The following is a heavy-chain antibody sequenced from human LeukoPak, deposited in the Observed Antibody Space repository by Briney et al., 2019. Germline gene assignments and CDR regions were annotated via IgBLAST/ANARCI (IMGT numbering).Heavy chain of an antibody. V-gene: IGHV3-23*01. J-gene: IGHJ4*02. CDR1: GFTFSSYA. Sequence: PGGSLRLSCSASGFTFSSYAMSWVRQAPGKGLEWVSAISGSGGSTYYADSMKGRFTISRDNAKNSLYLQMNSLRAEDTAVYYCASDTAMSEPDYWGQGTLVTVSS. CDR3: ASDTAMSEPDY. D-gene: IGHD5-18*01. CDR2: ISGSGGST.